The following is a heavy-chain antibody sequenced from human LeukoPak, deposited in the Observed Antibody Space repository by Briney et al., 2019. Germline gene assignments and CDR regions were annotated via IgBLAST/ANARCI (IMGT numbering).Heavy chain of an antibody. CDR3: ARVFSSGWYNYAFDI. J-gene: IGHJ3*02. CDR1: GGSFSGYY. CDR2: INHSGGT. V-gene: IGHV4-34*01. Sequence: SETLSLTCAVYGGSFSGYYWSWIRQPPGKGLEWIGEINHSGGTNYNPSLKSRVTISIDTSKNQFSLKLSSVTAADTAVYYCARVFSSGWYNYAFDIWGQGTMVTVSS. D-gene: IGHD6-19*01.